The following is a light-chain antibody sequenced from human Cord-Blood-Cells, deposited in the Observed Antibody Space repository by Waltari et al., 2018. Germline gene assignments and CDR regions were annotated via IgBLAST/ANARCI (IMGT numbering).Light chain of an antibody. CDR2: GAS. Sequence: DIVMTQSPDSLAVSLGERATINCKSSQSVLYSSNNKNYLAWYQQKPGQPPKLHIYGASTRASVVPDGFSGSGSGTGFTLTTSSLQAGDVAVYSGQQSCSTPLTFGGGTKVEIK. CDR3: QQSCSTPLT. J-gene: IGKJ4*01. CDR1: QSVLYSSNNKNY. V-gene: IGKV4-1*01.